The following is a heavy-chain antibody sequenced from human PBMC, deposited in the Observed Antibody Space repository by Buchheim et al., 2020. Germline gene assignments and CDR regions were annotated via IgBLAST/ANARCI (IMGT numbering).Heavy chain of an antibody. V-gene: IGHV4-4*02. CDR2: IYHSGST. D-gene: IGHD6-13*01. Sequence: QVQLQESGPGLVKPSGTLSLTCAVSGGSISSSNWWSWVRHLPGKGLEWIGEIYHSGSTNYNPSLKRRVTISVDKSKNQFSLKLSSVTAADTAVYYCARDGKKTSSSWKENWFDPWGQGTL. CDR3: ARDGKKTSSSWKENWFDP. J-gene: IGHJ5*02. CDR1: GGSISSSNW.